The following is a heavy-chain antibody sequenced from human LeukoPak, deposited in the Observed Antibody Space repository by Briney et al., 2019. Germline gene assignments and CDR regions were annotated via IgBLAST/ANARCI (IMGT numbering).Heavy chain of an antibody. J-gene: IGHJ4*02. D-gene: IGHD3-16*02. Sequence: SETLSLTCAVYGGSFSGYYWSWIRQPPGKGLEWIGEINHSGSTNYSPSLKSRVTLSVDTSKNQFSLRLSSVTAADTAVYYCARRTFGGAIAYWGQGTLVTVSS. CDR1: GGSFSGYY. CDR2: INHSGST. CDR3: ARRTFGGAIAY. V-gene: IGHV4-34*01.